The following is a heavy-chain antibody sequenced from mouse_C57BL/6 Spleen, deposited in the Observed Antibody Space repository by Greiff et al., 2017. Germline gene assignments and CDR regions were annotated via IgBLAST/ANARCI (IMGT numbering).Heavy chain of an antibody. Sequence: VQLQQSVPELVRPGASVKLSCTASGFYIKNTYMHWVKQRPEQGLEWIGMIDPAYGNTKYAPKFQGKATITADTSSNTAYLQLSSLTSEDTAIYDCALDGLFAYWGQGTLVTVSA. CDR3: ALDGLFAY. CDR1: GFYIKNTY. CDR2: IDPAYGNT. D-gene: IGHD2-3*01. J-gene: IGHJ3*01. V-gene: IGHV14-3*01.